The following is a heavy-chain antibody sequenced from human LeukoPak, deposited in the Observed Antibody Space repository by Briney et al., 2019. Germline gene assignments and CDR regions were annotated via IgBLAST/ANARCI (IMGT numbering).Heavy chain of an antibody. CDR2: IKHDGSEK. V-gene: IGHV3-7*01. Sequence: AGGSLRLSCAASGFNIGTYWMTWVRQAPGKGLEWVANIKHDGSEKFYVDSLKGRVSISGGNARNSLYLQIHDLRPEDTAVYYCAIAYGMDVWGQGTTVTVSS. CDR3: AIAYGMDV. J-gene: IGHJ6*02. CDR1: GFNIGTYW.